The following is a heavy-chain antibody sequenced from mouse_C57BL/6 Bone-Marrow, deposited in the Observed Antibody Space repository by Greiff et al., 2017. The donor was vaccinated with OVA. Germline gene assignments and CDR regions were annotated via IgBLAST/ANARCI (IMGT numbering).Heavy chain of an antibody. V-gene: IGHV1-64*01. CDR1: GYTFTSYW. CDR2: IHPNSGST. Sequence: QVQLQQPGAELVKPGASVKLSCKASGYTFTSYWMHWVKQRPGQGLAWIGMIHPNSGSTNYNEKFKSKATLTVDKSSSTAYMQLSSLTSEDSAIYYWARSGVRLHGYWGQGTTLTVSS. J-gene: IGHJ2*01. CDR3: ARSGVRLHGY. D-gene: IGHD1-2*01.